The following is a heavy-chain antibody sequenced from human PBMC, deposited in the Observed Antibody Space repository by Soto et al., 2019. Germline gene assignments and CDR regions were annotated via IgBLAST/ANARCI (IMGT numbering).Heavy chain of an antibody. Sequence: QVQLVESGGGVVQPGRSLRLSCAASGFTVSSYGMHWVRQAPGKGLEWVAVISRDGGTKYYADSVKGRFTISRDNSRNTLCLEMNGRRGDDMAVYYCTGGVASGYWGQGSLVTVSS. D-gene: IGHD2-8*02. CDR3: TGGVASGY. CDR1: GFTVSSYG. J-gene: IGHJ4*02. CDR2: ISRDGGTK. V-gene: IGHV3-30*03.